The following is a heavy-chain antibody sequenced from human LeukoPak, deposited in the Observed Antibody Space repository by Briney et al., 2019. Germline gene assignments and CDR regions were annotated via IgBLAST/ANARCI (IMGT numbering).Heavy chain of an antibody. Sequence: GGSLRLSCAASGFTFSSYAMSWVRQAPGKGLEWVPAISGSGGSTYYADSVKGRFTISRDNSKNTLYLQMNSLRAEDTAVYYCASTMLYYYGMDVWGQGTTVTVSS. J-gene: IGHJ6*02. CDR1: GFTFSSYA. V-gene: IGHV3-23*01. CDR3: ASTMLYYYGMDV. D-gene: IGHD3-10*01. CDR2: ISGSGGST.